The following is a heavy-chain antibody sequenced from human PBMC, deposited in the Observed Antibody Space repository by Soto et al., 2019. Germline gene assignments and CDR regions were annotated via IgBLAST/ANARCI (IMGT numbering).Heavy chain of an antibody. J-gene: IGHJ4*02. V-gene: IGHV3-23*01. D-gene: IGHD1-26*01. CDR3: ARRGSGSYYDY. Sequence: EVPLLESGGGLVQPGGSLRLSCAASGFTFSSYAMSWVRQAPGKGLERVSVISGSGGSTYYADSVKGRFTISRDNTKITLKLQMNSLRAEDTAVYYCARRGSGSYYDYWGQGTLVTVSS. CDR2: ISGSGGST. CDR1: GFTFSSYA.